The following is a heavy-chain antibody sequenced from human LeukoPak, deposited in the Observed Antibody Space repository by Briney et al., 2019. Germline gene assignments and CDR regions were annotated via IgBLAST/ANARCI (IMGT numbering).Heavy chain of an antibody. J-gene: IGHJ4*02. V-gene: IGHV3-30-3*01. CDR3: AKDWKFYYVSGSFFPDN. D-gene: IGHD3-10*01. CDR2: ISHDGSKK. Sequence: QPGGSLRLTCAASGFAYSSYAVHWVRQAPGKGLECVAVISHDGSKKYYADFVKGRFTISRDNSKNTLYLHMNSLIPEDTAVYFCAKDWKFYYVSGSFFPDNWGQGTLVTVSS. CDR1: GFAYSSYA.